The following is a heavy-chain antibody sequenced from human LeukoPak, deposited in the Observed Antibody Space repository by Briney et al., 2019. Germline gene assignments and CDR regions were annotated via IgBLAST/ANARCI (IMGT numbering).Heavy chain of an antibody. D-gene: IGHD3-10*01. V-gene: IGHV1-69*06. CDR3: ARPRFPYYRLSGPDYYYMDV. Sequence: SVKVSCKASGYTFTSYGISWVRQAPGQGLEWMGGIIPIFATANYAQKFQGRVTITADKSASTAYMELSSLRLEDTAVYYCARPRFPYYRLSGPDYYYMDVWGKGTTVTVSS. CDR2: IIPIFATA. CDR1: GYTFTSYG. J-gene: IGHJ6*03.